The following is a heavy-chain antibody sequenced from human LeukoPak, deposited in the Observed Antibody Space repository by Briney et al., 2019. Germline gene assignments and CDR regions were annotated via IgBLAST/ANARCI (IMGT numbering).Heavy chain of an antibody. D-gene: IGHD2-15*01. Sequence: ASVKVSCKASGYTFTGYYVHWVRQAPGQGLEWMGWINPNSGGTNYAQKFQGRVTMTRDTSISTAYMELSRLRSDDTAVYYCARWGNVGYCSGGSCSVGRRAFDIWGQGTMVTVSS. V-gene: IGHV1-2*02. J-gene: IGHJ3*02. CDR2: INPNSGGT. CDR1: GYTFTGYY. CDR3: ARWGNVGYCSGGSCSVGRRAFDI.